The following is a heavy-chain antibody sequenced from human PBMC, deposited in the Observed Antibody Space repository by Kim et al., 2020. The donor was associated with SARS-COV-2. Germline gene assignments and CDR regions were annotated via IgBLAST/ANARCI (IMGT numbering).Heavy chain of an antibody. CDR2: INEDGSTT. J-gene: IGHJ4*02. CDR3: SRDTFVPWDH. V-gene: IGHV3-74*01. Sequence: GGSLRLSCAASGFSVGSDWMHWVRQVPGKGLEWVARINEDGSTTTHADSVKGRFSISRDSAKNMLLLEMNNLRVEDTAIYYCSRDTFVPWDHWGRGTLVTVSS. D-gene: IGHD3-10*02. CDR1: GFSVGSDW.